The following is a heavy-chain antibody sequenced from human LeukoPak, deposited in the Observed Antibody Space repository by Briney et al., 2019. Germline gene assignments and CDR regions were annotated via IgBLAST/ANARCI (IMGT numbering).Heavy chain of an antibody. CDR3: ARGGIAAAALVHLDY. CDR1: GGSITSYY. V-gene: IGHV4-59*13. Sequence: KPSETPSVTCSASGGSITSYYWSCIRQPPGKGLEWISSINYIGSTNYNPSLKSRVTIAVDTSKNHVSLKLSSVTAADTAVYYCARGGIAAAALVHLDYWGQGTLVTLSS. J-gene: IGHJ4*02. D-gene: IGHD6-13*01. CDR2: INYIGST.